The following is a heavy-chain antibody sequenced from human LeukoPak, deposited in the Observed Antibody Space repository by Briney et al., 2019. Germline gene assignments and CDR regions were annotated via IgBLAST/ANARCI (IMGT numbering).Heavy chain of an antibody. V-gene: IGHV3-11*01. CDR2: ISISGSTI. Sequence: KAGGYLRHSCAASGFTFSDYDMSWSRLAPPQGLELDSYISISGSTIYYADSVQGRFTISRDNAKNSLYLQMNSLRAEDTAVYYCARDEDSWFNYWGQGTLVAVSS. J-gene: IGHJ4*02. CDR3: ARDEDSWFNY. CDR1: GFTFSDYD. D-gene: IGHD6-6*01.